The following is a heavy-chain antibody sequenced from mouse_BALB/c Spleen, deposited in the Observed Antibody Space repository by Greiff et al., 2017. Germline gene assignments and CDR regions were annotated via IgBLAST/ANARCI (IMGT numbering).Heavy chain of an antibody. J-gene: IGHJ2*01. V-gene: IGHV3-6*02. CDR1: GYSITSGYY. Sequence: EVKLMESGPGLVKPSQSLSLTCSVTGYSITSGYYWNWIRQFPGNKLEWMGYISYDGSNNYNPSLKNRISITRDTSKNQFFLKLNSVTTEDTATYYCARSWGYRDYWGQGTTLTVSS. CDR3: ARSWGYRDY. CDR2: ISYDGSN. D-gene: IGHD2-2*01.